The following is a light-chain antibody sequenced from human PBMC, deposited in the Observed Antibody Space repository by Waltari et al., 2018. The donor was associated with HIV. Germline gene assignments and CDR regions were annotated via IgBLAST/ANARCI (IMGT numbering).Light chain of an antibody. Sequence: QSALTQPASVSGSPGQSITISCTGTSSDVGGYNFVSWFQHHPGKAPKLWILEVRTGPSGVSNRFSGSKSGNTAALTISGLQAEDEADYYCSSYTSSSTLVFGGGTKLTVL. CDR3: SSYTSSSTLV. CDR2: EVR. V-gene: IGLV2-14*01. J-gene: IGLJ2*01. CDR1: SSDVGGYNF.